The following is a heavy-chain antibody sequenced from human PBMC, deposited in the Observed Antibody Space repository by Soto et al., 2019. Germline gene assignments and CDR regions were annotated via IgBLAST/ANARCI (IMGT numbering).Heavy chain of an antibody. V-gene: IGHV3-23*01. CDR2: MSGAGRSS. Sequence: DVQLLESGGDLVQPGGSLRLSCAASGFTFSSYAMSWVRQAPGKGREWVSSMSGAGRSSYDADSVKGRFTISRDNSKNTLYLQMNNLRAEDTALYYCAKGPIFGVENIYDYWGQGTLVTVSS. CDR3: AKGPIFGVENIYDY. D-gene: IGHD3-3*01. J-gene: IGHJ4*02. CDR1: GFTFSSYA.